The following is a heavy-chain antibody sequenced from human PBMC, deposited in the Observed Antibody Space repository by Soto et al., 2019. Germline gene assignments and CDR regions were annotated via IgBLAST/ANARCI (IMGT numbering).Heavy chain of an antibody. J-gene: IGHJ4*02. D-gene: IGHD2-8*02. CDR1: GASITGSSY. CDR3: ARGMTPPGAPAWYYFDS. V-gene: IGHV4-4*07. CDR2: FSLSGTT. Sequence: SETLSLTCTASGASITGSSYCSWMRQPAGKGLEWIGRFSLSGTTSYNPSLRSRVTMSADVSKNQFSLRLTSVTAADTALYYCARGMTPPGAPAWYYFDSWGQGTLVTVSS.